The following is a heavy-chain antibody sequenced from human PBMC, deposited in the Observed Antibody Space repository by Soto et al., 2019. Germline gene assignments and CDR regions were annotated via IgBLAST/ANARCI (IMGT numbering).Heavy chain of an antibody. CDR3: AREAKSGSYYYDY. CDR1: GFTVSSNY. Sequence: HPGGSLRLSCAASGFTVSSNYMSWVRQAPGKGLEWVSVIYSGGSTYYADSVKGRFTISRDNSKNTLYLQMNSLRAEDTAVYYCAREAKSGSYYYDYWGQGTLVTVSS. D-gene: IGHD1-26*01. J-gene: IGHJ4*02. CDR2: IYSGGST. V-gene: IGHV3-66*01.